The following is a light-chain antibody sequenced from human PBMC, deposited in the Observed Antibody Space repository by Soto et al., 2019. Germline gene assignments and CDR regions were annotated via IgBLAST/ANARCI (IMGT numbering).Light chain of an antibody. V-gene: IGLV6-57*02. CDR3: QSYDNNKLWV. CDR2: ENN. J-gene: IGLJ3*02. CDR1: SGNIASNY. Sequence: NFMLTQPHSVSESPGKTVTISCTGNSGNIASNYVQWYQQRPGSAPTTVISENNQRPSGVPDRFSGSIDSSSNSASLTISGLKTEEEADYYCQSYDNNKLWVFGGGTKLTVL.